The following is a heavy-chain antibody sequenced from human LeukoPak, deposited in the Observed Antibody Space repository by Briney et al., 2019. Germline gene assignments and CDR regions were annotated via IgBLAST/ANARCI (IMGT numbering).Heavy chain of an antibody. V-gene: IGHV4-34*01. CDR1: GGSFSGYY. Sequence: SETLSLTCAVYGGSFSGYYWSWIRQPPGKGLEWIGEINHSGSTNYNPSLKSRVTISVDTSKNQFSLKLSSVTAADTAVYYCASSGYYYDSSGRGYLDYWGQGTLVTVSS. D-gene: IGHD3-22*01. CDR3: ASSGYYYDSSGRGYLDY. J-gene: IGHJ4*02. CDR2: INHSGST.